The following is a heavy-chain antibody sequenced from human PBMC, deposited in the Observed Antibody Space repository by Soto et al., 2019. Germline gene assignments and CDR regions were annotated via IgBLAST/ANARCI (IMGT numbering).Heavy chain of an antibody. J-gene: IGHJ4*02. Sequence: DVQLLESGGGLVRPGGSLRLACAASGFTFSSYAMTWVRQAPGKGLEWVSSITGSGVYRYHTDSVQGRFTISRDNYKDTLYLQMNSLTAEDTAIYYCARHPIGYIGHLDCWGQGTLVTVSA. CDR2: ITGSGVYR. CDR1: GFTFSSYA. D-gene: IGHD5-12*01. CDR3: ARHPIGYIGHLDC. V-gene: IGHV3-23*01.